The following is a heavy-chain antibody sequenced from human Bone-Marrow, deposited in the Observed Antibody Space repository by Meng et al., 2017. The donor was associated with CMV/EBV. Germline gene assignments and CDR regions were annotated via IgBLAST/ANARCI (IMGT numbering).Heavy chain of an antibody. J-gene: IGHJ6*02. CDR2: IRYDGSNK. Sequence: GGSLRLSCAASGFTFSSYGMHWVRQAPGKGLEWVAFIRYDGSNKYFADSVRGRFTISRDNSKNTLYLQMISLRAEDTAVYYCARDPPYYDFWSGGTRYYYGMDVWGQGTTVTVSS. CDR1: GFTFSSYG. D-gene: IGHD3-3*01. V-gene: IGHV3-30*02. CDR3: ARDPPYYDFWSGGTRYYYGMDV.